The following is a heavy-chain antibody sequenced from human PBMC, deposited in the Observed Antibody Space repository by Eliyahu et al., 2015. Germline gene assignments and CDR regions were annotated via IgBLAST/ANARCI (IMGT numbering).Heavy chain of an antibody. CDR1: GFXLTTNGMG. CDR2: NYWDDDK. Sequence: QITLKESGPTLVKPTQTLTLTCTFSGFXLTTNGMGVGWIRQPPGKALEWLALNYWDDDKRYSPSLKSRLTITKDTSKNQVVLTMTNMDPVDTATYYCAHRHRDNLPGNWGQGTLVTVSS. CDR3: AHRHRDNLPGN. V-gene: IGHV2-5*02. J-gene: IGHJ4*02. D-gene: IGHD1-1*01.